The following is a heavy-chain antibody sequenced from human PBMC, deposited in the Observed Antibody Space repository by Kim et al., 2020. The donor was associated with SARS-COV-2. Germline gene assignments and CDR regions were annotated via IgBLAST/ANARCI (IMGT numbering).Heavy chain of an antibody. D-gene: IGHD2-2*01. V-gene: IGHV3-53*04. J-gene: IGHJ3*02. CDR3: ARDGGYCSSTSCYDAFDI. Sequence: KGRFTISRHNSKNTLYLQMNSLRAEDTAVYYCARDGGYCSSTSCYDAFDIWGQGTMVTVSS.